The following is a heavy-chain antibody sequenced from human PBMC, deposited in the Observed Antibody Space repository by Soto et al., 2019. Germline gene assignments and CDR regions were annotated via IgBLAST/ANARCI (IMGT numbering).Heavy chain of an antibody. CDR1: GYTFTSYD. D-gene: IGHD1-1*01. CDR2: MNPNSRNT. CDR3: AREEIGNYYGMVA. V-gene: IGHV1-8*01. J-gene: IGHJ6*02. Sequence: ASVKVSCKSSGYTFTSYDINWVRQATGQGLEWMGWMNPNSRNTSYAQKFQGRVTMTWDTSTSTVYMELSGLRLEDTALYYRAREEIGNYYGMVAWGQGTTVTLS.